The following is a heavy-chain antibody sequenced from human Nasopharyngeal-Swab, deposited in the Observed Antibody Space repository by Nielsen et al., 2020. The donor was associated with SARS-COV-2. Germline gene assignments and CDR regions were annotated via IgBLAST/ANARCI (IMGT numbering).Heavy chain of an antibody. J-gene: IGHJ6*02. CDR3: AREALKELLWFGESSSYYGMDV. D-gene: IGHD3-10*01. CDR1: GGSISSGGYY. Sequence: SETLSLTSTVSGGSISSGGYYWSWIRQHPGKGLEWIGYIYYSGSTYYNPSLKSRVTISVDTSKNQFSLKLSSVTAADTAVYYCAREALKELLWFGESSSYYGMDVWGQGTTVTVSS. CDR2: IYYSGST. V-gene: IGHV4-31*03.